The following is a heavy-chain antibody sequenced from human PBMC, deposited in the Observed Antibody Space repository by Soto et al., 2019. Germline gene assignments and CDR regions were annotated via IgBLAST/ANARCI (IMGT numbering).Heavy chain of an antibody. CDR1: GYTFTSYG. CDR3: ARDLRGLTGNFNY. CDR2: ISGYNGNT. D-gene: IGHD3-9*01. J-gene: IGHJ4*02. Sequence: QVQLVQSGGDVKKPGASVKVSCKASGYTFTSYGISWARQAPGQGLEWMGWISGYNGNTNYAQKFQGRVTMTTDTSTSTADLELRSLRSDDTAVYYCARDLRGLTGNFNYWGQGTLVTVSS. V-gene: IGHV1-18*01.